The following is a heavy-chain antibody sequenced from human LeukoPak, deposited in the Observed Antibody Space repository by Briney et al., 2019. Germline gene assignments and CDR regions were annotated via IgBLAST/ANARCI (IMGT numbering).Heavy chain of an antibody. V-gene: IGHV3-30-3*01. D-gene: IGHD6-6*01. Sequence: GGSLRLSCAASGFTFSSYAMHWVRQAPGKGLEWVAVISYDGSNKYYADSVKGRFTISRDNSKNTLYLQMNSLRAEDTAVYYCAKDPSSSYAFDIWGQGTMVTVSS. CDR1: GFTFSSYA. CDR3: AKDPSSSYAFDI. CDR2: ISYDGSNK. J-gene: IGHJ3*02.